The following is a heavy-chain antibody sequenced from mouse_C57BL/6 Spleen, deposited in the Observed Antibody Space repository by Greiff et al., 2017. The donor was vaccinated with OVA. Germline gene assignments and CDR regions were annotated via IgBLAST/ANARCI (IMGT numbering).Heavy chain of an antibody. Sequence: QVQLQQSGAELMKPGASVKLSCKATGYTFTGYWIEWVKQRPGHGLEWIGEILPGSGSTNYNDKFKGKATFTADTSSNTAYMQLSSLTTEDSAIYYYARRDGSVFDYWGQGTTLTVSS. CDR2: ILPGSGST. CDR1: GYTFTGYW. D-gene: IGHD1-1*01. CDR3: ARRDGSVFDY. J-gene: IGHJ2*01. V-gene: IGHV1-9*01.